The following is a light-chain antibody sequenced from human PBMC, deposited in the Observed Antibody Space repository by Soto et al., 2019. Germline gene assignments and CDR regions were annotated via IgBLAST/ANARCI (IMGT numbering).Light chain of an antibody. V-gene: IGKV1-8*01. Sequence: AIRMTQSPSSLSASTGDRVTITCRASQDISNYLAWYQQKPGKAPNLLIYVASTSQSGVPSRFSGSGSGTDFTLTISSLQSEDFATYYCQQYYSYPLYTFGQGTNLEIK. J-gene: IGKJ2*01. CDR2: VAS. CDR3: QQYYSYPLYT. CDR1: QDISNY.